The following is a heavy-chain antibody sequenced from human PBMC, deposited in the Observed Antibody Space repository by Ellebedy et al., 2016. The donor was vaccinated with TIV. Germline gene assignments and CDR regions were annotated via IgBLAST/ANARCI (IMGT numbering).Heavy chain of an antibody. D-gene: IGHD2-15*01. CDR1: GYTFTNYA. CDR3: AARYCGGGTCYSFFDS. CDR2: INTDNGKT. V-gene: IGHV1-3*04. Sequence: AASVKVSCKASGYTFTNYAVHWVRQAPGQRLEWMGWINTDNGKTKYSQKFQGRVTITRDTSASTAYMELSSLRSEDTAVYYCAARYCGGGTCYSFFDSWGQGTLVTVSS. J-gene: IGHJ4*02.